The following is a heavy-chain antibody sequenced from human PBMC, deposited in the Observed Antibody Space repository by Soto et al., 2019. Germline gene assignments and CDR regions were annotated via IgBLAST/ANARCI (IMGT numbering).Heavy chain of an antibody. CDR1: GYTFISYG. Sequence: QVQLVQSGPEVKKPGASVKVSCQASGYTFISYGINWVRQAPGQGLEWMGWVNIYNDKTNYAQKFQGRVTMTTDTSTSTAYLGLKSLRSDDTAVDYCARERGGYSYGDCWGQGTLVTVSS. CDR3: ARERGGYSYGDC. D-gene: IGHD5-18*01. J-gene: IGHJ4*02. CDR2: VNIYNDKT. V-gene: IGHV1-18*01.